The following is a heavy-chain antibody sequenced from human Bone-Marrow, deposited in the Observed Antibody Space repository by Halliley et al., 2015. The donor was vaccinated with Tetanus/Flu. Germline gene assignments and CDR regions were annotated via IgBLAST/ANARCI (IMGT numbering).Heavy chain of an antibody. CDR2: IKQDGSEK. CDR3: AREKTAAVVIDYYYYGMDV. J-gene: IGHJ6*02. Sequence: SGFTFRSYWMSWVRQAPGKGLEWVANIKQDGSEKYYVDSVKGRSTISRDNAKNSLYLQMNSLRAEDTAVYHCAREKTAAVVIDYYYYGMDVWGQGTTVTVSS. V-gene: IGHV3-7*01. CDR1: GFTFRSYW. D-gene: IGHD3-22*01.